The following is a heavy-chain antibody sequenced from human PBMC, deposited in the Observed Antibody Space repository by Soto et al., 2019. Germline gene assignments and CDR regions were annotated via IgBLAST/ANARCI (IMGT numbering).Heavy chain of an antibody. J-gene: IGHJ5*02. Sequence: SVKVSCKASVSTFSNYGISWVRQAPGQGLEWMGRIFADHGVANYAQKFQGRVTITADKSTSTAYMELSSLRSEDTAVYYCARGAGITGTNNWFDPWGQGTLVTVSS. D-gene: IGHD1-20*01. CDR2: IFADHGVA. CDR1: VSTFSNYG. CDR3: ARGAGITGTNNWFDP. V-gene: IGHV1-69*04.